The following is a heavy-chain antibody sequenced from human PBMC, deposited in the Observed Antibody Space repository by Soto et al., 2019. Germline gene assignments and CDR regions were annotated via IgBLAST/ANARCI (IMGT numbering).Heavy chain of an antibody. V-gene: IGHV4-39*07. CDR2: IYYSGST. Sequence: SGTPSPPRPFSGCSISRSTYYWGRVRPPPGKGLEWIGSIYYSGSTYYNPSLKSRVSISVDTSKNQFSLRLSSVTAADTAVYYCARGVSPYKTSWYVTWGQGTLVTVSS. CDR1: GCSISRSTYY. D-gene: IGHD6-13*01. J-gene: IGHJ5*02. CDR3: ARGVSPYKTSWYVT.